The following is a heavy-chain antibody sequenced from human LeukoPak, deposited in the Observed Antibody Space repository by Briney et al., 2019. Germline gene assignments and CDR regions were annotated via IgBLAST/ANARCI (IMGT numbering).Heavy chain of an antibody. J-gene: IGHJ1*01. D-gene: IGHD2-21*02. CDR2: ISEGGGST. CDR3: ARADRAYCGGDCYSEYFQH. Sequence: GGSLRLSCAASGITFSNYAMSWVRQAPGKGLEWVSTISEGGGSTDYADSVKGRFTVSRDNSKNTVSLQMNSLRAEDTAVYYCARADRAYCGGDCYSEYFQHWGQGTLVTVSS. V-gene: IGHV3-23*01. CDR1: GITFSNYA.